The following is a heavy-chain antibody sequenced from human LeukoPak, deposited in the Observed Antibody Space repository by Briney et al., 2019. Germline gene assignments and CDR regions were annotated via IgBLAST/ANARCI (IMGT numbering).Heavy chain of an antibody. CDR2: ISAYNGNT. D-gene: IGHD3-10*01. Sequence: ASVTVSGKASGYTFTSYGISWVRQAPGQGLEWMGWISAYNGNTNYAQKLQDRVTMTTDTSTSTAYMELRSLRSDDTAVYYCARDLTDYYGSGSPTFDYWGQGTLVTVSS. CDR3: ARDLTDYYGSGSPTFDY. V-gene: IGHV1-18*01. J-gene: IGHJ4*02. CDR1: GYTFTSYG.